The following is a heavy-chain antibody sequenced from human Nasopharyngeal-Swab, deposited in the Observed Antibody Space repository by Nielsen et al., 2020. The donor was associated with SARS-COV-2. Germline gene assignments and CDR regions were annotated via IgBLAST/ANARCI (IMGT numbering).Heavy chain of an antibody. CDR2: INHSGST. D-gene: IGHD5-24*01. V-gene: IGHV4-34*01. J-gene: IGHJ4*02. Sequence: CQASGKGLEWIGEINHSGSTNYNPSLKSRVTMSVDTSKNQFSLKLSSVTAADTAVYYCARGPSYRWGGVMGLGETHRRYYFDYWGQGTLVTVSS. CDR3: ARGPSYRWGGVMGLGETHRRYYFDY.